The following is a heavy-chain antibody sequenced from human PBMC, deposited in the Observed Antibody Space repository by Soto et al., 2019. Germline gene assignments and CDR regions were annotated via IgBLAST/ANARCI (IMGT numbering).Heavy chain of an antibody. CDR3: ARIYVVVVAATPLRYFDL. D-gene: IGHD2-15*01. Sequence: EVQLVESGGGLVQPGGSLRLSCAASGFMFSRYWMSWVRQAPGKGLEWVANIKQDGSEKYYVDSVKGRFTISRDNAKNSLYLQMNRLRAEDTAVYYCARIYVVVVAATPLRYFDLWGRGTLVTVSS. CDR1: GFMFSRYW. CDR2: IKQDGSEK. J-gene: IGHJ2*01. V-gene: IGHV3-7*01.